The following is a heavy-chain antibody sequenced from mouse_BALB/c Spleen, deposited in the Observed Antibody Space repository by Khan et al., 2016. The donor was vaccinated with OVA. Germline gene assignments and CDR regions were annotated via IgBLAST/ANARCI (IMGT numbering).Heavy chain of an antibody. J-gene: IGHJ4*01. CDR2: IYYSGSI. V-gene: IGHV3-1*02. D-gene: IGHD2-1*01. CDR3: ARDGNEMDY. Sequence: EVQLQESGPDLVKPSQSLSLTCTVTGYSITSGCSWHWIRQSPGNKLGWMAYIYYSGSINYNPSLKSRISVTRDTSKHPFFLPLNSVTTEETARYDCARDGNEMDYWGQGTSVTVSA. CDR1: GYSITSGCS.